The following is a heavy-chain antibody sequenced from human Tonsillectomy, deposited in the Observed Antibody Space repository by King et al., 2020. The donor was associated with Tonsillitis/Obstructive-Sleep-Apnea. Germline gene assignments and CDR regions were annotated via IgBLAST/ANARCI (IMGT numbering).Heavy chain of an antibody. J-gene: IGHJ4*02. V-gene: IGHV5-51*01. D-gene: IGHD3-10*01. CDR2: IYPGDSDI. Sequence: QLVQSGAEVKKPGESLKLSCKGSGYSFTTYWIGWVRQMPGKGLEWMGIIYPGDSDIRYSPSFQGQVTFSADKSISTAYLQWTSLKASDTAMFYCARIPSYGSGNYYFDFWGQGTLVTVTS. CDR1: GYSFTTYW. CDR3: ARIPSYGSGNYYFDF.